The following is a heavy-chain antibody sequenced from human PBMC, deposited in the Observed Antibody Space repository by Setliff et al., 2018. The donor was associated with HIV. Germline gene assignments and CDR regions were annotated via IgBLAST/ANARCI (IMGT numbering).Heavy chain of an antibody. CDR2: IRFDGSHQ. D-gene: IGHD5-18*01. CDR3: ARGARGYSYG. J-gene: IGHJ4*02. CDR1: GFTFNTHA. V-gene: IGHV3-30*02. Sequence: PGGSLRLSCAASGFTFNTHAMHWVRQVPGKGLEWVAFIRFDGSHQNYAESVKGRFVISRDNFKNTLSLQMNGLRREDTAVYYCARGARGYSYGWGQGTLVTVSS.